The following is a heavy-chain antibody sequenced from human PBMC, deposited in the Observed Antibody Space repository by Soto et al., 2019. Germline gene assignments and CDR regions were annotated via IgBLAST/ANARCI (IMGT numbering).Heavy chain of an antibody. D-gene: IGHD1-26*01. CDR1: GFTFSSYS. CDR2: ISSSSSTI. J-gene: IGHJ4*02. CDR3: ARALGATRSTRIDY. Sequence: GSLRLSCAASGFTFSSYSMNWVRQAPGKGLEWVSYISSSSSTIYYADSVKGRFTISRDNAKNSLYLQMNSLRDEDTAVYYCARALGATRSTRIDYWGQGTLVTVSS. V-gene: IGHV3-48*02.